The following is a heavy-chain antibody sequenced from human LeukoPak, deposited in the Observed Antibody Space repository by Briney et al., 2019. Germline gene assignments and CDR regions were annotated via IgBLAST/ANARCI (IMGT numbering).Heavy chain of an antibody. D-gene: IGHD6-19*01. CDR1: GGSISSYY. CDR2: IYYSGST. CDR3: ARRPSGDAFDI. Sequence: SETLSLTCTVSGGSISSYYWGWIRQPPGKGLEWIGSIYYSGSTYYNPSLKSRVTISVDTSKNQFSLKLSSVTAADTAVYYCARRPSGDAFDIWGQGTMVTVSS. J-gene: IGHJ3*02. V-gene: IGHV4-39*01.